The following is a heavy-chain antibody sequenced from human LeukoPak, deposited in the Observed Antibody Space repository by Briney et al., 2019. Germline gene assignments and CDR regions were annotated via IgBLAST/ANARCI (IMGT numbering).Heavy chain of an antibody. CDR2: ISSSSTTI. CDR3: AKNYYYYYYYMDV. D-gene: IGHD5-24*01. J-gene: IGHJ6*03. CDR1: GFTFSSYS. Sequence: PGGSLRLSCAASGFTFSSYSMMWVRQAPGKGLEWVSYISSSSTTIHYADSVKGRFTISRDNSKNTLYLQMNSLRAEDTAVYYCAKNYYYYYYYMDVWGKGTTVTVSS. V-gene: IGHV3-48*01.